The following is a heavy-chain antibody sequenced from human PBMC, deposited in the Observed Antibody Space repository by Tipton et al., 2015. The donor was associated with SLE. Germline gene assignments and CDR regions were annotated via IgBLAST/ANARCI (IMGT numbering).Heavy chain of an antibody. D-gene: IGHD1-1*01. Sequence: TLSLTCTVSGGSISSHYWSWIRQPPGKGLEWIGYIYYSGSTNYNPSLKSRVTISVDTSKNQFSLKLSSVTAADTAVYYCARSWNGPLDLWGRGTLVTVSS. V-gene: IGHV4-59*11. J-gene: IGHJ2*01. CDR1: GGSISSHY. CDR3: ARSWNGPLDL. CDR2: IYYSGST.